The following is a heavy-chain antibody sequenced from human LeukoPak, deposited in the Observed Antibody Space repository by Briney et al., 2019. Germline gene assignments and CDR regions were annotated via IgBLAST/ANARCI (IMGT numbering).Heavy chain of an antibody. CDR2: ISSSSSTI. CDR1: GFTFSSYA. J-gene: IGHJ6*02. V-gene: IGHV3-48*01. CDR3: ARDGPDGGYYYYYYYGMDV. D-gene: IGHD3-22*01. Sequence: GGSLRLSCAASGFTFSSYAMSWVRQAPGKGLEWVSYISSSSSTIYYADSVKGRFTISRDNAKNSLYLQMNSLRAEDTAVCYCARDGPDGGYYYYYYYGMDVWGQGTTVTVSS.